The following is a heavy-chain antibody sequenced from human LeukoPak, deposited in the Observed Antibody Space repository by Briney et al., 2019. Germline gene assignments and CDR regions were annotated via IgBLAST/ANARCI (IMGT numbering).Heavy chain of an antibody. CDR3: ARRADCGGDCSVDY. V-gene: IGHV1-2*02. CDR2: INPNSGGT. CDR1: GFTFTGYY. Sequence: PGRSLRLSCAASGFTFTGYYMHWVRQAPGQGLEWMGWINPNSGGTNYAQKFQGRATMTRDTSISTAYMELSRLRSDDTAVYYCARRADCGGDCSVDYWGQGTLVTVSS. J-gene: IGHJ4*02. D-gene: IGHD2-21*01.